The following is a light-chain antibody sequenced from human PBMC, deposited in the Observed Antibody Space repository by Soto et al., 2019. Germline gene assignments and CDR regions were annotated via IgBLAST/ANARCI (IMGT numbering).Light chain of an antibody. V-gene: IGKV3-20*01. CDR3: QQCGSSPIT. CDR1: QSVSSRY. Sequence: ENVLTQSPGTLSLSPGERATLSCRASQSVSSRYLVWYQQKPGQAPRLLFSAASSRATGIPDRFSGSGSGKDFTLTISRLEPEDFAVYYCQQCGSSPITFGQGTRLEMK. CDR2: AAS. J-gene: IGKJ5*01.